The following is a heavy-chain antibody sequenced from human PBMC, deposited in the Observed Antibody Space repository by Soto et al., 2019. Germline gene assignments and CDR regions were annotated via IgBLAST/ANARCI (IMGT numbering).Heavy chain of an antibody. CDR3: AASPITMVQDYYYYMDV. CDR1: GFTFTSSA. Sequence: SVKVSCKASGFTFTSSAMQWVRQARGQRLEWIGWIVVGSGNTNYAQKFQERVTITRDMSTSTAYMELSSLRSEDTAVYYCAASPITMVQDYYYYMDVWGKGTTVTVSS. CDR2: IVVGSGNT. J-gene: IGHJ6*03. D-gene: IGHD3-10*01. V-gene: IGHV1-58*02.